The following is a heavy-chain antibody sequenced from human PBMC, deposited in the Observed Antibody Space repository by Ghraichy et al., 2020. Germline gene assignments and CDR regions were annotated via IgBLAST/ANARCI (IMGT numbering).Heavy chain of an antibody. CDR2: IKQDGSEI. CDR3: ARVRAAAGFDY. V-gene: IGHV3-7*01. CDR1: GFTFSHYW. J-gene: IGHJ4*02. D-gene: IGHD6-13*01. Sequence: GALRLSCAASGFTFSHYWMSWVRQAPGKGLEWVANIKQDGSEIYYVDSVKGRFTISRDNAKNSLYLQMNSLRAEDTAMYYCARVRAAAGFDYWGQGTLVTVSS.